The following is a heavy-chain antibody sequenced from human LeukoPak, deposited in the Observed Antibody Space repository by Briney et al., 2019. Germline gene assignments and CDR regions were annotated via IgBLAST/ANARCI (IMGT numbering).Heavy chain of an antibody. Sequence: SETLSLTCTVSGGSISSYYWSWIRQPPGKGLEWIGYIYYSGSTNYNPSLKSRVTISVDTSKNQFSLKLSSVTAADTAVYYCGRGRGGGYYYGSGSYYTPQYYFDYWGQGTLVTVSS. D-gene: IGHD3-10*01. CDR2: IYYSGST. CDR1: GGSISSYY. CDR3: GRGRGGGYYYGSGSYYTPQYYFDY. J-gene: IGHJ4*02. V-gene: IGHV4-59*01.